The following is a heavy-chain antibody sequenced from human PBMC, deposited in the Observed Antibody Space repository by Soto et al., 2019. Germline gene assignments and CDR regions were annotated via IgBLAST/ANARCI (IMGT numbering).Heavy chain of an antibody. J-gene: IGHJ4*02. Sequence: QITLKESGPTLVKPTQTLTLTCTFSGFSLRNRGVAVGWIRQPPGKALEWLALIYWDDDKRYSPSLKSRLTITKDTSKNQVVLTMTNLDPVDTATYYCAHLTTGGFYFDYWGQGTLVTVSS. V-gene: IGHV2-5*02. CDR2: IYWDDDK. CDR1: GFSLRNRGVA. CDR3: AHLTTGGFYFDY. D-gene: IGHD4-17*01.